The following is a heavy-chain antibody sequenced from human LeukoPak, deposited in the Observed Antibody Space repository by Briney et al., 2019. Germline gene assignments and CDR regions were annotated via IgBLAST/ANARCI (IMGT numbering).Heavy chain of an antibody. CDR1: GYSFTSYW. CDR2: IYPGDSDT. D-gene: IGHD3-3*01. V-gene: IGHV5-51*01. J-gene: IGHJ4*02. CDR3: ARHSYDFWSGYYLTGGTPYYFDY. Sequence: GESLKISCKGSGYSFTSYWIGWVRQMPGKGLEWMGIIYPGDSDTRYSPSFQGQVTISADKSISTAYLQWSSLKASDTAMYYCARHSYDFWSGYYLTGGTPYYFDYWGQGTLVTVSS.